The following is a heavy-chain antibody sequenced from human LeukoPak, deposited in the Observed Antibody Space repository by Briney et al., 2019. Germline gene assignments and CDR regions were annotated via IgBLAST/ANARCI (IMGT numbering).Heavy chain of an antibody. CDR3: VRDQYYDAFDI. CDR2: IYYTGNT. J-gene: IGHJ3*02. D-gene: IGHD1-26*01. CDR1: GGSISSSYY. V-gene: IGHV4-59*01. Sequence: PSETLSLTCTVSGGSISSSYYWSWIRQPPGKGLEWIGFIYYTGNTNYNPSLKSRVTISVDTSKNQFSLKLSSVTAADTAVYYCVRDQYYDAFDIWGQGTMVIVSS.